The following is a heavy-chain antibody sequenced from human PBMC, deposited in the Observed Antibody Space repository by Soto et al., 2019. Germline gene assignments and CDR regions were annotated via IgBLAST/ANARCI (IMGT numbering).Heavy chain of an antibody. CDR3: AKGESTSSEPYYGMDV. J-gene: IGHJ6*02. Sequence: EVQLLESGGGLLQPGGSLRLSCAASGFTFFDYGMTWVRQGPGKGLEWVSSISGSGGKTYYGDSAKGRFTISRDNSKNLLYLQMNSLRAEDTATYYCAKGESTSSEPYYGMDVWGQGTSVTVSS. V-gene: IGHV3-23*01. CDR2: ISGSGGKT. D-gene: IGHD2-2*01. CDR1: GFTFFDYG.